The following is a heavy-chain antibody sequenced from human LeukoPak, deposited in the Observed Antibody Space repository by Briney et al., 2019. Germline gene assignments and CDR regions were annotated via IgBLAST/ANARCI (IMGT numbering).Heavy chain of an antibody. V-gene: IGHV3-53*01. CDR2: IYSGTT. J-gene: IGHJ4*02. CDR3: ARVSSRRFDY. Sequence: GGSLRLSCTVSGFSVSDNSMSWVRQAPGKGLEWVSFIYSGTTHYSDSVKGRFTISRDNSKNTLYLQMNSLRAEDTAVYYCARVSSRRFDYWGQGTLVTVSS. CDR1: GFSVSDNS. D-gene: IGHD6-13*01.